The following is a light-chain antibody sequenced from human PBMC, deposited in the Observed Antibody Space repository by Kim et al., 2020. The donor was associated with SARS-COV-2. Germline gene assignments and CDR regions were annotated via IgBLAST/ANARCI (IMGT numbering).Light chain of an antibody. CDR1: QSINSW. V-gene: IGKV1-5*03. CDR3: QQYNSYPYT. J-gene: IGKJ2*01. Sequence: DIQMTQSPSTLSASVGDRVTITCRASQSINSWLAWYQQKPGKAPKVLIYKASSLESGVPSRFSGSGSGTEFTLTISSLQPDDFATYYCQQYNSYPYTFGQGTKLEI. CDR2: KAS.